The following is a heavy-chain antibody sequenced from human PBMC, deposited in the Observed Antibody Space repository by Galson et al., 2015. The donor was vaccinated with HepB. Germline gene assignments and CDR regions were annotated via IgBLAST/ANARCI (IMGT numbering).Heavy chain of an antibody. V-gene: IGHV1-69*13. CDR1: GGTFSSYA. J-gene: IGHJ6*02. CDR2: IIPILGTA. CDR3: AREKWLRKSKYYYYGMDV. D-gene: IGHD5-12*01. Sequence: SVKVSCKASGGTFSSYAISWVRQAPGQGLEWMGGIIPILGTANYAQKFQGRVTITADESTNTAYMELSSLRSEDTAVYYCAREKWLRKSKYYYYGMDVWGQGTTVTVSS.